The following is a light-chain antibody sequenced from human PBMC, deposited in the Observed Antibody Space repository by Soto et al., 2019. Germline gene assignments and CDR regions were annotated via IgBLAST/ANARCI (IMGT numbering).Light chain of an antibody. J-gene: IGLJ1*01. CDR2: EVN. V-gene: IGLV2-14*03. CDR3: SSYSDSDTKV. Sequence: QSALTQPASVSGSPGQSITISCGGTSSDVGAYVYVSWYQQYPGKAPKLIIYEVNNRPSGVSGRFSGSKSDTTAYLTISGLQVEDEADYYCSSYSDSDTKVFGSGTKLTVL. CDR1: SSDVGAYVY.